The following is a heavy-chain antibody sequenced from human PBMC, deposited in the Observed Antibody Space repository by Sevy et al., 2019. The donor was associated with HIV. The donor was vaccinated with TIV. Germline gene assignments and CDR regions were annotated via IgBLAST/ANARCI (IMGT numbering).Heavy chain of an antibody. Sequence: VSVKVSCKASGYTFTSYGISWVRQAPGQGLEWMGWISAYNGNTNYAQKLQGRVTMTTDTSTSTAYMELRSLRSDETAVYYCAREAGGQYYDFWSGYYTRYFDYWGQGTLVTVSS. CDR3: AREAGGQYYDFWSGYYTRYFDY. V-gene: IGHV1-18*01. J-gene: IGHJ4*02. CDR1: GYTFTSYG. D-gene: IGHD3-3*01. CDR2: ISAYNGNT.